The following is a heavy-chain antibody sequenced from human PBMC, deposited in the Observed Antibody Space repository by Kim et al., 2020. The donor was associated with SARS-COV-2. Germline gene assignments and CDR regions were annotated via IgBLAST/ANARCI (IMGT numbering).Heavy chain of an antibody. D-gene: IGHD6-6*01. Sequence: TNYNPSLKSRVTISVDKSKNQFSLKLSSVTAADTAVYYCARWDPARPSLRWGQGTLVTVSS. CDR2: T. J-gene: IGHJ4*02. CDR3: ARWDPARPSLR. V-gene: IGHV4-4*02.